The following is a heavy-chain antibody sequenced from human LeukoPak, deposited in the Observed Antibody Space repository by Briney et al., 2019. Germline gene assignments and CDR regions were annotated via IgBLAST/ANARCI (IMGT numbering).Heavy chain of an antibody. Sequence: ASVKVSCKASGYTFTSYAMHWVRQAPGQRLEWMGWINAGNGNTKYSQKFQGRVTITRDTSASTAYMELSSLRSEDTAVYYCARGYYGSGLRISPLLFDPWGQGTLVTVSS. CDR1: GYTFTSYA. CDR2: INAGNGNT. CDR3: ARGYYGSGLRISPLLFDP. J-gene: IGHJ5*02. V-gene: IGHV1-3*01. D-gene: IGHD3-10*01.